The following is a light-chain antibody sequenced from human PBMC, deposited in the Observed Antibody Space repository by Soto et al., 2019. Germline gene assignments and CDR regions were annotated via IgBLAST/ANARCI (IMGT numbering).Light chain of an antibody. J-gene: IGLJ2*01. CDR1: SSDVGGYNY. V-gene: IGLV2-14*03. CDR3: SSYTTSSTVV. CDR2: DVS. Sequence: QSALTQPASVSGSPGQSITISRTGSSSDVGGYNYVSWYQQHHPGKAPKLMIYDVSNRPSGVSHRFSGSKSGNTASLTISGLQAEDEADYYCSSYTTSSTVVFGGGTKLTVL.